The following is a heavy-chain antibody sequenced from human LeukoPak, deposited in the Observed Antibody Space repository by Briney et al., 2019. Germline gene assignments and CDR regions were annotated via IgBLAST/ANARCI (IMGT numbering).Heavy chain of an antibody. CDR2: MKEDRSVK. V-gene: IGHV3-7*01. CDR1: GFPFSSYW. Sequence: PGGSLRLSCVASGFPFSSYWMSWVRQAPGKGLEFVANMKEDRSVKNYVDSVKGRFTISRDNAENSVYLQMSSLRAEDTALYYCARDPGWSSFDIWGQGAMVTVSS. CDR3: ARDPGWSSFDI. D-gene: IGHD2-15*01. J-gene: IGHJ3*02.